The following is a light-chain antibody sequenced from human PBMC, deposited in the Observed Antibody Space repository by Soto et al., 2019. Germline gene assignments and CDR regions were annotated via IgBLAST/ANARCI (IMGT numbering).Light chain of an antibody. CDR3: QQSYSTTRT. CDR2: AAS. J-gene: IGKJ3*01. V-gene: IGKV1-39*01. Sequence: QITQSPSSLSASVGDRVTITCRASQSINSYLNWYQQKPGKAPKLLIYAASSLQSGVPSRFSGSGSGTDFTLTISSLQHEDFATYYYQQSYSTTRTFGPGTKVDIK. CDR1: QSINSY.